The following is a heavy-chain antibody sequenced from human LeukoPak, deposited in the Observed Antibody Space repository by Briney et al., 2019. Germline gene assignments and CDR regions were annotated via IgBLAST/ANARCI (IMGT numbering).Heavy chain of an antibody. CDR3: ARDDYYGSPGVYAFDI. D-gene: IGHD3-10*01. Sequence: SETLSLTCTVSGGSISSYYWSWIRRPAGKGLEWIGRLYSRGSTNNNPSLKSRVTMSVDTAKNQFSLKLSSVTAADTAVYYCARDDYYGSPGVYAFDISGQGTMVTVSS. V-gene: IGHV4-4*07. CDR2: LYSRGST. J-gene: IGHJ3*02. CDR1: GGSISSYY.